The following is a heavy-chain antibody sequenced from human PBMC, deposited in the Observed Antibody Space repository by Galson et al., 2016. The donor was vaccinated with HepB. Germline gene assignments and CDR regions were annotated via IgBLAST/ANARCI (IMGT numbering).Heavy chain of an antibody. J-gene: IGHJ6*03. V-gene: IGHV3-23*01. CDR2: IRSTGDST. D-gene: IGHD5-12*01. Sequence: SLRLSCAASGFIFSDYAMSWVRQAPGKGLEWVSAIRSTGDSTFYADSVKGRFTISRDNSKSTLFLQMSSLRAEDTAVYYCVVVATTAQAGLRGFDYYHMDVSGKGTTVTVSS. CDR1: GFIFSDYA. CDR3: VVVATTAQAGLRGFDYYHMDV.